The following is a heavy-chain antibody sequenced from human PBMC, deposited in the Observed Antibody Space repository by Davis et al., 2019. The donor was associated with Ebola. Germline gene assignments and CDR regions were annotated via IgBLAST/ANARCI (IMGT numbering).Heavy chain of an antibody. D-gene: IGHD6-19*01. Sequence: GESLKISCTDSVITFSSYAMTWVRQAPGKGLEWVSAISGSGGSTYYADSVKGRFTISRDNAKSSLYLQMNSLRAEDTAVYYCARSSRYSSGWYHDWFDPWGQGTRVTVSS. V-gene: IGHV3-23*01. J-gene: IGHJ5*02. CDR1: VITFSSYA. CDR2: ISGSGGST. CDR3: ARSSRYSSGWYHDWFDP.